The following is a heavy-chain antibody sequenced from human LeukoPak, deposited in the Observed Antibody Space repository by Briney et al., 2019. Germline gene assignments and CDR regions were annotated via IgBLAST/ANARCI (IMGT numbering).Heavy chain of an antibody. Sequence: GGSLRLSCAASGFTFSSYWMNWARQAPGKGLEWVASINHNGNVNYYVDSVKGRFTISRDNAKNSLYLQMSNLRAGDTAVYYCATGGKLDDYHARGYFDSWGRGTLVTVSS. CDR2: INHNGNVN. D-gene: IGHD5-24*01. CDR3: ATGGKLDDYHARGYFDS. CDR1: GFTFSSYW. J-gene: IGHJ4*02. V-gene: IGHV3-7*03.